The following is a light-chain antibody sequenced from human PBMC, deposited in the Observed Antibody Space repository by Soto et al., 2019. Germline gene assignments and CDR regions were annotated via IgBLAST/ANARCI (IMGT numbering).Light chain of an antibody. V-gene: IGLV2-23*01. Sequence: QSALTQPASVSGSPGQSITISCTGTSSDVGNYNLVSWYQQHPGKAPKLMIYEGSKRPSGVSNRFSGSKPGNTASLTISILQAEDEADYYCCSYAGSSTYVFGTGTKLTVL. CDR2: EGS. CDR3: CSYAGSSTYV. J-gene: IGLJ1*01. CDR1: SSDVGNYNL.